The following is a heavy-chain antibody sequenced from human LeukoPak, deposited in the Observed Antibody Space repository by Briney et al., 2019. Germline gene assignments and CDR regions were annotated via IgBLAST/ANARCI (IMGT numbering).Heavy chain of an antibody. J-gene: IGHJ6*03. V-gene: IGHV4/OR15-8*01. CDR3: ASSIRHYYDSSGGGVMGV. Sequence: PSETLSLTCVVSGGSISSSNWWSWVRQPPGKRLEWIGEIYHSGSSNYNPSLKSRVTISVDTSKNQFSLKLSSVTAADTAVYYCASSIRHYYDSSGGGVMGVWGKGTTVTVSS. CDR1: GGSISSSNW. D-gene: IGHD3-22*01. CDR2: IYHSGSS.